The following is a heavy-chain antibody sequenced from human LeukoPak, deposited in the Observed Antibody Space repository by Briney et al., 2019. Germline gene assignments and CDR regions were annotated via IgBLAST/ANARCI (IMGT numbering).Heavy chain of an antibody. CDR3: AKMGGGSYGYYYGMDV. V-gene: IGHV3-23*01. CDR2: ISGSGGST. Sequence: PGGSLRLSCAASGFTFSSYAMSWVRQAPGKGLEWVSAISGSGGSTYYADSVKGRFTISRDNSKSTLYLQMNSLRAEDTAVYYCAKMGGGSYGYYYGMDVWGQGTTVTVSS. CDR1: GFTFSSYA. J-gene: IGHJ6*02. D-gene: IGHD5-18*01.